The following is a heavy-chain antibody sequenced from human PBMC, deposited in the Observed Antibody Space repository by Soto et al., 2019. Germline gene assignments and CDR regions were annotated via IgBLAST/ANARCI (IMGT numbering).Heavy chain of an antibody. D-gene: IGHD1-7*01. CDR1: GFTFSSYA. CDR3: ARAPGGTTSYYYYGMDV. Sequence: QVQLVESGGGVVQPGRSLRLSCAASGFTFSSYAMHWVRQAPGKGLEWVAVISYDGSNKYYADSVKGRFTISRDNSKNMLYLQMNSLRAEDTAVYYCARAPGGTTSYYYYGMDVWGQGTTVTVSS. CDR2: ISYDGSNK. J-gene: IGHJ6*02. V-gene: IGHV3-30-3*01.